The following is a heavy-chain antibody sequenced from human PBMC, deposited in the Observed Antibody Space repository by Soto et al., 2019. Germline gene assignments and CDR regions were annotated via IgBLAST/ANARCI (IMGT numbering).Heavy chain of an antibody. CDR1: GYSFTSYW. CDR2: IYPGDSDT. J-gene: IGHJ4*02. D-gene: IGHD6-19*01. Sequence: GESLKISCKGSGYSFTSYWIGWVRQMPGKGLEWMGIIYPGDSDTRYSPSFQGQVTISADKSISTAYPQWSSLKASDTAMYYCASLRDMIAVAGYFDYWGQGTLVTVSS. V-gene: IGHV5-51*01. CDR3: ASLRDMIAVAGYFDY.